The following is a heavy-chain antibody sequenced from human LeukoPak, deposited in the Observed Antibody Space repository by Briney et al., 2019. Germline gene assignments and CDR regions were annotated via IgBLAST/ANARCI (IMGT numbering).Heavy chain of an antibody. CDR3: AVGTTNRYYFYYGMDV. J-gene: IGHJ6*02. CDR1: GFTVSSNY. Sequence: TGGSLRLSCAASGFTVSSNYMSWVRQAPGKGLEWVSVIYSGGSTYYADSVKGRFTISRDNSKNTLYLQMNTLRAEDTAVYYCAVGTTNRYYFYYGMDVWGQGTTVTVSS. V-gene: IGHV3-53*01. CDR2: IYSGGST. D-gene: IGHD1-26*01.